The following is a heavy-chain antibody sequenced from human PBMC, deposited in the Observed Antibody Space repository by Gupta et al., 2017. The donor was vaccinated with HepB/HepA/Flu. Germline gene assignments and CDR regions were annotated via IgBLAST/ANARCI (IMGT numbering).Heavy chain of an antibody. Sequence: QVQLVQSGAEVKKPGSSVKVSCKASGGTFSSYAISWVRQAPGQGLEWMGGIIPIFGTANYAQKFQGRVTITADESTSTAYMELSGLRSEDTAVYYCARARGYCSGGSCYHYYYMDVWGKGTTVTVSS. CDR2: IIPIFGTA. J-gene: IGHJ6*03. CDR1: GGTFSSYA. D-gene: IGHD2-15*01. V-gene: IGHV1-69*01. CDR3: ARARGYCSGGSCYHYYYMDV.